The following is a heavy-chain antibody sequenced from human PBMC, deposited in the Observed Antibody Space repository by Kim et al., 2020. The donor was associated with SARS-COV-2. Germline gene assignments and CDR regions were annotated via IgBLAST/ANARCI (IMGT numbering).Heavy chain of an antibody. Sequence: GGSLRLSCAASGFTFSSYAMSWVRQAPGKGLEWVSAISGSGGSTYYADSVKGRFTISRDNSKNTLYLQMNSLRAEDTAVYYCAKRRIAAAGTLTGDWYFDYWGQGTLVTVSS. V-gene: IGHV3-23*01. D-gene: IGHD6-13*01. J-gene: IGHJ4*02. CDR1: GFTFSSYA. CDR2: ISGSGGST. CDR3: AKRRIAAAGTLTGDWYFDY.